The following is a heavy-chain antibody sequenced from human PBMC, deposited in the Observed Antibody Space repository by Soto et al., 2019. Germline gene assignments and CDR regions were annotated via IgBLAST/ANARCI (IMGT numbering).Heavy chain of an antibody. Sequence: GGSLRLSCAASGFTFSGYVMSWVRQAPGKGLEWVSGISGNGVSTNYADSVKGRFTISRDNSKNTLYLQMNSLRAEDTAIYYCAKATFYDFWSGSGSFDHWGQGTLVTVSS. CDR3: AKATFYDFWSGSGSFDH. CDR2: ISGNGVST. J-gene: IGHJ4*02. CDR1: GFTFSGYV. D-gene: IGHD3-3*01. V-gene: IGHV3-23*01.